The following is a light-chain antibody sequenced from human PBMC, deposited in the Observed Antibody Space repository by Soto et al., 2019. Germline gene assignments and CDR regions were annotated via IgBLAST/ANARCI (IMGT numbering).Light chain of an antibody. CDR2: EVT. J-gene: IGLJ1*01. CDR3: CSYAGRRQYV. Sequence: SLITPLASVSGTRDHSITISCTGVSSYGVNYDLVSWYQQHPDKPPQLMIYEVTRRLSGVFNRFSGSKSGNTASLIISWLQFEDEADYYCCSYAGRRQYVYGTGSNVTVL. V-gene: IGLV2-23*02. CDR1: SSYGVNYDL.